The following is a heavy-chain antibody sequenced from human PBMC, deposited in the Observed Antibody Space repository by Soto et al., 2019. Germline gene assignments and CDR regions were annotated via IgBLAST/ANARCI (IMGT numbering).Heavy chain of an antibody. CDR1: GFTFSSNW. D-gene: IGHD3-22*01. Sequence: LRLSCAASGFTFSSNWMHWLRQSPWKGLVWVSRINSDGSSTSYADSVKGRFTISRDNAKNTLYLQMNSLRAEDTAVYYCARDYAAYYDSSGTVDYWGQGTLVTVSS. CDR2: INSDGSST. V-gene: IGHV3-74*01. J-gene: IGHJ4*02. CDR3: ARDYAAYYDSSGTVDY.